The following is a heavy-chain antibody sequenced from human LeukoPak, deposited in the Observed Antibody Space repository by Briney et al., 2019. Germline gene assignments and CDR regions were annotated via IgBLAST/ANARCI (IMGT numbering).Heavy chain of an antibody. V-gene: IGHV4-59*08. CDR1: GDSISSYY. J-gene: IGHJ3*02. CDR2: IYYSGRT. D-gene: IGHD3-9*01. Sequence: SETLSLTCTVSGDSISSYYWSWIRQPPGKGLEWIGYIYYSGRTDYNPSLKSRVTISMDTSRNQFSLNLSSVTAADTAVYYCARVRDFDWPELGDAFDIWGQGTMVTVSS. CDR3: ARVRDFDWPELGDAFDI.